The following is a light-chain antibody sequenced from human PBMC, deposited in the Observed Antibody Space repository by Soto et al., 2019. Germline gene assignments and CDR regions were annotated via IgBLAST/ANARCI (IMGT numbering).Light chain of an antibody. J-gene: IGLJ1*01. V-gene: IGLV1-40*01. CDR1: SSNIGAGYD. CDR3: QSYDSSLTV. Sequence: QSVLTPPPSVSGAQGQRVTISCTGSSSNIGAGYDVHWYQQFPGRAPKLLIYANTNRPSGVPDRFSGSKSVTSASLAIAGLLAEDEADYYCQSYDSSLTVFGTGTKLTVL. CDR2: ANT.